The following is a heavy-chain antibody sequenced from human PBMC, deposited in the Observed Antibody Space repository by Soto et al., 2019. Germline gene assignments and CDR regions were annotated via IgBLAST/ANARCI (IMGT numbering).Heavy chain of an antibody. CDR3: ARVAAVGPFDY. V-gene: IGHV1-3*01. Sequence: VASVKVSCKASGYTFTSYAMHWVRQAPGQRLEWMGWINAGNGNTKYSQKFQGRVTITRDTSASTAYMELSSLRSEDTAVYYCARVAAVGPFDYWGQGTLVTVSS. J-gene: IGHJ4*02. CDR1: GYTFTSYA. D-gene: IGHD6-13*01. CDR2: INAGNGNT.